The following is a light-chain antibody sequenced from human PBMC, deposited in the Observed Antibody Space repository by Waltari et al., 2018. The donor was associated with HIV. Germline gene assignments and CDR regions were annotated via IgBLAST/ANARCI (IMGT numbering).Light chain of an antibody. CDR3: QSADSSGTVV. J-gene: IGLJ2*01. CDR1: ALPKQY. CDR2: KDS. V-gene: IGLV3-25*02. Sequence: SYELTQPPSVSVSPGQTARITCSGDALPKQYASWYQQKPGQAPVLVIYKDSERPSGIPERFSGSSSGTTVTLTISGVQAEDEADYYCQSADSSGTVVFGGGTKLTVL.